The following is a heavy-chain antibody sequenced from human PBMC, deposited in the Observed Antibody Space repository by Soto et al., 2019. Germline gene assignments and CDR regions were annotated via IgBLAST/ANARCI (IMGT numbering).Heavy chain of an antibody. J-gene: IGHJ4*02. CDR3: ARGPVFMVRGVIIK. CDR1: GGSFSGYY. V-gene: IGHV4-34*01. CDR2: INHSGST. Sequence: PSETLSLTCAVYGGSFSGYYWSWIRQPPGKGLEWIGEINHSGSTNYNPSLKSRVTISVDTSKNQFSLKLSPVTAADTAVYYCARGPVFMVRGVIIKWGQGTLVTVSS. D-gene: IGHD3-10*01.